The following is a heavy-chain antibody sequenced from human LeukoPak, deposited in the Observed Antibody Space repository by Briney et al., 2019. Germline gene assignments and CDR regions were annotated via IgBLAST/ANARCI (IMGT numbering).Heavy chain of an antibody. CDR1: GYSFTNYG. CDR3: ARARRSYCSGANCDSGTDY. D-gene: IGHD2-15*01. CDR2: ISAYNSKP. Sequence: ASVKVSCKTSGYSFTNYGITWVRQAPGRGLEWMGWISAYNSKPFYAQNFQGRVTMTTDTSTSTVYMEVRSLRSDDTAVYYCARARRSYCSGANCDSGTDYWGQGTLVTGSS. J-gene: IGHJ4*02. V-gene: IGHV1-18*01.